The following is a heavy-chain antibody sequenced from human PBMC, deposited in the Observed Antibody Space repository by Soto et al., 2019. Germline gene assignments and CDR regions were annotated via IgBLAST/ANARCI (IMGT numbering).Heavy chain of an antibody. CDR2: IYHSGST. V-gene: IGHV4-38-2*02. D-gene: IGHD1-7*01. CDR3: GRESGETWDYEAY. CDR1: GYSISSGYY. Sequence: ETLSLTCAVSGYSISSGYYWGWIRQPPGKGLEWIGSIYHSGSTYYNPSLKSRVTISVDTSKNQFSLKLSSVTAADTAVYYCGRESGETWDYEAYWGQGAPVTVSS. J-gene: IGHJ4*02.